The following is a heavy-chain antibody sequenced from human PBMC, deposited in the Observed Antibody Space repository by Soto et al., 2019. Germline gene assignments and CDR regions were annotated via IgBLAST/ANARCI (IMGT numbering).Heavy chain of an antibody. J-gene: IGHJ3*02. CDR1: GGSISSYY. Sequence: QVQLQESGPGLVKPSGTLSLTSTVSGGSISSYYWIWIGQPPGKGLEWIGYIYYSGSTNYNPSLKSGVTISVDTSKNQFSLKLSSVTAADTAVYYCARDTLNSSGYYLRAFDIWGQGTMVTVSS. D-gene: IGHD3-22*01. CDR3: ARDTLNSSGYYLRAFDI. V-gene: IGHV4-59*01. CDR2: IYYSGST.